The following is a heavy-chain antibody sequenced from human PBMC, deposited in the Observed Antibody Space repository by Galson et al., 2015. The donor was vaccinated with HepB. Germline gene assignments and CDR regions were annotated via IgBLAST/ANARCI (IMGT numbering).Heavy chain of an antibody. V-gene: IGHV3-48*03. CDR2: ISATGTTI. D-gene: IGHD3-3*01. CDR3: ARDSRATFGEPNWFDP. CDR1: GFTFSSYN. J-gene: IGHJ5*02. Sequence: SLRLSCAASGFTFSSYNMNWVRQAPGKGLGWISYISATGTTIEYADSVKGRFIISRDNAKNSLYLQVNSLRVEDTAVYYCARDSRATFGEPNWFDPWGQGTLVIVSS.